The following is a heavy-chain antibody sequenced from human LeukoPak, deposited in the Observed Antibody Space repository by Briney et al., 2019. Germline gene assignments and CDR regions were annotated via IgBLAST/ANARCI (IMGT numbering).Heavy chain of an antibody. V-gene: IGHV3-21*01. D-gene: IGHD2-2*02. Sequence: GGSLRLSCAASGFTFSTYSMNWVRQAPGKGLEWVSSISSSSSYIYYADSLKGRFTISRDNAKNSLYLQMNSLRAEDTAVYYCARTYCSSTSCYTPRFDPWGQGTLVTVSS. J-gene: IGHJ5*02. CDR3: ARTYCSSTSCYTPRFDP. CDR2: ISSSSSYI. CDR1: GFTFSTYS.